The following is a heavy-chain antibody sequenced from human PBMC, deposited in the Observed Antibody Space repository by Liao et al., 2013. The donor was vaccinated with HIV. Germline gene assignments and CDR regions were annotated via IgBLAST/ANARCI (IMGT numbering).Heavy chain of an antibody. CDR1: GGSLRDYY. D-gene: IGHD1-26*01. V-gene: IGHV4-34*01. Sequence: QVQLQQWGAGLLKPSETLSLTCAVSGGSLRDYYWSWIRQPPGKGLEWIGEITPGGSPNYNPSLQSRVTISADTSKNQFSLRLSSVTAADTAVYYCARVYSGTFEYYYHYYMDVWAKGPTVTVSS. CDR2: ITPGGSP. J-gene: IGHJ6*03. CDR3: ARVYSGTFEYYYHYYMDV.